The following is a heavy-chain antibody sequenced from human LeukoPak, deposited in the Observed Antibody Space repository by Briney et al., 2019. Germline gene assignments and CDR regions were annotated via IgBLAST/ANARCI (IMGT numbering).Heavy chain of an antibody. D-gene: IGHD2-2*02. J-gene: IGHJ3*02. V-gene: IGHV4-59*01. CDR2: IYYSGST. CDR3: ARDRVVVVPAAINKDAFDI. Sequence: SETLSLTCTVSGGSISSYYWSWIRQPPGKGLEWIGYIYYSGSTNYNLSLKSRVTISVDTSKNQFSLKLSSVTAADTAVYYCARDRVVVVPAAINKDAFDIWGQGTMVTVSS. CDR1: GGSISSYY.